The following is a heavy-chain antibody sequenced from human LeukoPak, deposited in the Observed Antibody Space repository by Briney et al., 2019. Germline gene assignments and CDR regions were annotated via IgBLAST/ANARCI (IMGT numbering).Heavy chain of an antibody. CDR1: GGSFSGYY. CDR3: ARHFDAFDI. J-gene: IGHJ3*02. Sequence: SETLSLTRTVSGGSFSGYYWSCIRQPPGKGLEWIGFIYYSGNTNYNPSLKSRVAISLATSKNQFSLTLSSVTAADTAVYYCARHFDAFDIWGPGTMVTVSS. V-gene: IGHV4-59*08. CDR2: IYYSGNT.